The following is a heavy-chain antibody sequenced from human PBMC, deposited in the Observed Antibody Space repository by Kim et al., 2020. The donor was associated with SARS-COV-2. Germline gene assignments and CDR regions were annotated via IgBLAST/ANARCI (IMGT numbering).Heavy chain of an antibody. CDR3: AKGGGGGSLNFDY. Sequence: YADAVKGRLTSSRDNAKHALYLQMNSRRAEDRAVYYWAKGGGGGSLNFDYWGQGTLVTVSS. V-gene: IGHV3-30*02. D-gene: IGHD2-15*01. J-gene: IGHJ4*02.